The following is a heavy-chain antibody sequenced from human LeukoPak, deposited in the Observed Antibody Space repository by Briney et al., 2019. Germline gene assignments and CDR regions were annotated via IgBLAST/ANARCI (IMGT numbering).Heavy chain of an antibody. CDR2: IIPIFGTA. Sequence: SVKVSCKASGYTFTSYDINWVRQAPGQGLEWMGGIIPIFGTANYAQKFQGRVTITADESTGTAYMELSSLRSEDTAVYYCARFSGYDSFYHYWGQGTLVTVSS. CDR1: GYTFTSYD. J-gene: IGHJ4*02. D-gene: IGHD5-12*01. V-gene: IGHV1-69*13. CDR3: ARFSGYDSFYHY.